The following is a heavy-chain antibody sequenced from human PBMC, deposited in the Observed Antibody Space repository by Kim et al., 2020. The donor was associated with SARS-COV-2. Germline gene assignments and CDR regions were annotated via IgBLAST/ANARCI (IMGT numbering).Heavy chain of an antibody. D-gene: IGHD3-22*01. CDR1: GFTFSSYG. J-gene: IGHJ4*02. Sequence: GGSLRLSCAASGFTFSSYGMHWVRQAPGKGLEWVAVIWYDGSNKYYADSVKGRFTISRDNSKNTLYLQMNSLRAEDTAVYYCARGSHYYDISFFDYWGQGTLVTVSS. V-gene: IGHV3-33*01. CDR3: ARGSHYYDISFFDY. CDR2: IWYDGSNK.